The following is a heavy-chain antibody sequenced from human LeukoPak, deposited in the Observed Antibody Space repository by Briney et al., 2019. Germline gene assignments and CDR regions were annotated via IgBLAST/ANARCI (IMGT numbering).Heavy chain of an antibody. V-gene: IGHV1-8*01. CDR3: ARGGVGGFLEWPVNLYYYYYYMDV. J-gene: IGHJ6*03. Sequence: ASVKVSCKASGYTFTSYDINWVRQATGQGLEWMGWMNPNSGNTGYAQKFQGRVTMTRNTSISTAYMELSSLRSEDTAVYYCARGGVGGFLEWPVNLYYYYYYMDVWGQGTTVTVSS. CDR1: GYTFTSYD. D-gene: IGHD3-3*01. CDR2: MNPNSGNT.